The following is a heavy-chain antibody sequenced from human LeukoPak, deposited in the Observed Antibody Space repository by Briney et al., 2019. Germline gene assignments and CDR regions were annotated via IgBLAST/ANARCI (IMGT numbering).Heavy chain of an antibody. CDR3: ARRPRYYGSGNNYGMDV. CDR2: IYYSGST. J-gene: IGHJ6*02. Sequence: SETLSLTCTVSGGSISSSSYYWGWIRQPPGKGLEWIGSIYYSGSTYYNPSLKSRVTISVDTSKNQFSLKLSPVTAADTAVYYCARRPRYYGSGNNYGMDVWGQGTTVTVPS. CDR1: GGSISSSSYY. D-gene: IGHD3-10*01. V-gene: IGHV4-39*01.